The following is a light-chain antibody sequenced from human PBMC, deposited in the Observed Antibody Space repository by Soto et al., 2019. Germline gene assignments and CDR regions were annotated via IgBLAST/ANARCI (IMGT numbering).Light chain of an antibody. CDR2: AAS. J-gene: IGKJ4*01. CDR1: QGISSY. V-gene: IGKV1-8*01. Sequence: IRVTQSPSSLSASKGDRVTITCRASQGISSYLAWYQQKPGKAPKLLIYAASTLQSGVPSRFSGSGSGTDFTLTISCLQSEDFATYYCQQYYSYPQLTFGGGTKVDNK. CDR3: QQYYSYPQLT.